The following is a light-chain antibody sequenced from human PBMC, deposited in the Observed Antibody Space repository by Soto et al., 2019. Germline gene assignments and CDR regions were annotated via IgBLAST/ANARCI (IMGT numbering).Light chain of an antibody. CDR1: QTISGY. CDR2: AAS. V-gene: IGKV1-39*01. Sequence: DIQMTQSPSSLSASVGDRVTITCRASQTISGYLNWYQQKPGKAPELLIYAASYLGNGVPSRFSGSGSGTDFTLTISSLQPEDFATYYCQQSYSTAITFGQGTRLEIK. J-gene: IGKJ5*01. CDR3: QQSYSTAIT.